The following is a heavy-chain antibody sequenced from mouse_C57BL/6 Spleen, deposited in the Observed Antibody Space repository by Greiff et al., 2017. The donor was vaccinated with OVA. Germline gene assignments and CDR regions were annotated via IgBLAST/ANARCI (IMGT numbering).Heavy chain of an antibody. V-gene: IGHV3-1*01. CDR3: AREGSTMAFDD. Sequence: EVHLVESGPGMVKPSQSLSLTCTVPGYSITSGYDWHWIRHFPGNKLEWMGYISYSGSTNYNPSLKSRISITHDPSKNHFFLKLNSVTTEDTATYYCAREGSTMAFDDWGQGTTLTVSS. D-gene: IGHD2-1*01. CDR2: ISYSGST. CDR1: GYSITSGYD. J-gene: IGHJ2*01.